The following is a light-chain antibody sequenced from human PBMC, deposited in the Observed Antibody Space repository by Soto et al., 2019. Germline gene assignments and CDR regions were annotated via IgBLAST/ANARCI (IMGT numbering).Light chain of an antibody. J-gene: IGKJ1*01. CDR1: QSISSW. CDR2: KAS. Sequence: DIQMTQSPSSLSASVGDRVTITCRASQSISSWLAWYQQKPGKAPXXLIYKASSLESGVPSRFSGSGSGTEFTLTISSLQPDDFASYYCQQYNSYWTFGQGTKVDI. V-gene: IGKV1-5*03. CDR3: QQYNSYWT.